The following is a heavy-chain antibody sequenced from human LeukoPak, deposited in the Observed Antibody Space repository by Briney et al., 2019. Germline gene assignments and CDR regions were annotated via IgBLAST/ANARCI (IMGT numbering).Heavy chain of an antibody. CDR1: GFTFSSYG. J-gene: IGHJ6*02. CDR3: AKVSRLAVAGTRYYYYYGMDV. Sequence: GGSLRLSCAASGFTFSSYGMHWVRQAPGKGLEWVAVISYDGSNKYYADSVKGRFTISRDNSKNTLYLQMNSLRAEDTAVYYCAKVSRLAVAGTRYYYYYGMDVWGQGTTVTVSS. D-gene: IGHD6-19*01. V-gene: IGHV3-30*18. CDR2: ISYDGSNK.